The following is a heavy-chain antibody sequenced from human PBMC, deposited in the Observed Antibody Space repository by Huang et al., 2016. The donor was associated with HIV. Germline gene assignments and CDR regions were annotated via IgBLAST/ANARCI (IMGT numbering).Heavy chain of an antibody. D-gene: IGHD3-3*01. V-gene: IGHV3-23*01. CDR1: GFTFGSYA. J-gene: IGHJ3*02. CDR3: AKHLGGRRGFTFIVLFGAFDM. Sequence: EVQLLESGGGLAQPGGSLRLSCTASGFTFGSYAMNWVRQAPGKGRELVSGTTASGGSTYYAKSVKGRFTISRDNSKNTLYLQMNSLRAEDTALYYCAKHLGGRRGFTFIVLFGAFDMWGQGTMVTVSS. CDR2: TTASGGST.